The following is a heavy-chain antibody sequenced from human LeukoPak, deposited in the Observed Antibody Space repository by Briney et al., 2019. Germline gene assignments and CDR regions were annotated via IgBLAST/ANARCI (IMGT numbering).Heavy chain of an antibody. D-gene: IGHD5-12*01. Sequence: GGSLRLSCAASGFIFSDYYMSWIRQSPGRGLEWLSYISPIGSTVYEADSLKGRFTISRDNARNSLFLQMNSLRVEDTAVYYCAREKKRGYSGYDCWGQGTLVTVSS. CDR1: GFIFSDYY. CDR3: AREKKRGYSGYDC. V-gene: IGHV3-11*01. CDR2: ISPIGSTV. J-gene: IGHJ4*02.